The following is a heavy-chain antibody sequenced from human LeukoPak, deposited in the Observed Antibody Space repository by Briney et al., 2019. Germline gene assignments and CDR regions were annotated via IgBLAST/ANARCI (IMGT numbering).Heavy chain of an antibody. CDR1: GFTFSSYA. J-gene: IGHJ4*02. CDR3: AKGRRVRGIIITWVDY. V-gene: IGHV3-30*02. D-gene: IGHD3-10*01. Sequence: GGSLRLSCAASGFTFSSYAMSWVRQAPGKGLEWVAFIRYDGSNKYYADSVKGRFTISRDNSKNTLYLQMKSLRAEDTAVYYCAKGRRVRGIIITWVDYWGQGTLVTVSS. CDR2: IRYDGSNK.